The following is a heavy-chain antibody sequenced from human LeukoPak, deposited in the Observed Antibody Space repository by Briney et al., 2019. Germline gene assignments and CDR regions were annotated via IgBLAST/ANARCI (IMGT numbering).Heavy chain of an antibody. CDR1: GFIVRSNY. CDR2: IYSGGST. V-gene: IGHV3-66*01. J-gene: IGHJ4*02. D-gene: IGHD3-9*01. CDR3: APIAIRSVY. Sequence: GGSLRLSCAASGFIVRSNYMSWVRQAPGKGLDWASVIYSGGSTYYADSVKVRFTISRDNPKNTLYLQMNSLRAEDTAVYYCAPIAIRSVYWGQGTLVTVSS.